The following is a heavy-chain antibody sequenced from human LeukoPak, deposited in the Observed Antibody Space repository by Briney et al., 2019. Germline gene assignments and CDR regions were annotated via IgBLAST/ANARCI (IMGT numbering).Heavy chain of an antibody. V-gene: IGHV1-2*02. D-gene: IGHD4-17*01. CDR1: GFTFTDCY. CDR3: ARGKVDGDDFDY. CDR2: IRPNSGGT. Sequence: ASVKVSCKASGFTFTDCYIHWVRQAPGQGLEWMGWIRPNSGGTNYAQKFQGRATMTRDTSTSTAYMELTRLRSDDTAVYYCARGKVDGDDFDYWGQGTLVTVSS. J-gene: IGHJ4*02.